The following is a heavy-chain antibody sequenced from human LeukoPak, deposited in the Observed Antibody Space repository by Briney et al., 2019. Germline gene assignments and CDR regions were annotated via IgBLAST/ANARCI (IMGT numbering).Heavy chain of an antibody. J-gene: IGHJ4*02. CDR3: ARHVSGTWNSFDY. CDR2: IYPGDSDT. CDR1: GYSFTTYW. D-gene: IGHD1-1*01. Sequence: GESLKISCKGSGYSFTTYWIGWVRQMPGKGLEWMGTIYPGDSDTRYSPSFQGQVTISADKSINTAYVQWSSLKASDAAMYYCARHVSGTWNSFDYWGRGTLVPVS. V-gene: IGHV5-51*01.